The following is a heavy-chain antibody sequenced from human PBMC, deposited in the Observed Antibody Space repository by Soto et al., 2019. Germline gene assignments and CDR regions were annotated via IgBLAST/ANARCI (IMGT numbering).Heavy chain of an antibody. CDR1: GFTFSSYG. V-gene: IGHV3-33*01. CDR2: IWYDGSNK. CDR3: ARPFLPSHYYGMDV. Sequence: GGSLRLSCAASGFTFSSYGMHWVRQAPGKGLEWVAVIWYDGSNKYYADSVKGRFTISRDNSKNTLYLQMNSLRAEDTAVYYCARPFLPSHYYGMDVWGQGTTVTVSS. J-gene: IGHJ6*02.